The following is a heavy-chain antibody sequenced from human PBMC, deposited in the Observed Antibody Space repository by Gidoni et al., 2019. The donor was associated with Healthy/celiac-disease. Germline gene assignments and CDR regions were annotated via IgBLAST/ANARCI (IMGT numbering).Heavy chain of an antibody. CDR2: IKQDGREK. CDR1: GFTFSSYW. V-gene: IGHV3-7*04. D-gene: IGHD3-3*01. CDR3: ARETVVRFLEQYYYYYYMDV. J-gene: IGHJ6*03. Sequence: EVQLVESGGGLVQPGGSLRLSCAASGFTFSSYWMSWVRQAPGKGLEWVANIKQDGREKYYVDSVKGRFTISSDNAKNSLYLQMNSLRAEDTAVYYCARETVVRFLEQYYYYYYMDVWGKGTTVTVSS.